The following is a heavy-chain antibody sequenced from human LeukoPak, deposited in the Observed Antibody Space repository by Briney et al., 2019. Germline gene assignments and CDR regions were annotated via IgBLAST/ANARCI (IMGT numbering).Heavy chain of an antibody. V-gene: IGHV1-8*01. CDR2: MNPDSANT. D-gene: IGHD2/OR15-2a*01. Sequence: WASVKVSCNASGYTFTSYDINWVRQATGQGLEWMGWMNPDSANTGYAQKFQGRVSMTRDTSISTAYMELSSLTSEDTAVYYCARSGFSNTFPLDYWGQGTLVTVSS. CDR1: GYTFTSYD. J-gene: IGHJ4*02. CDR3: ARSGFSNTFPLDY.